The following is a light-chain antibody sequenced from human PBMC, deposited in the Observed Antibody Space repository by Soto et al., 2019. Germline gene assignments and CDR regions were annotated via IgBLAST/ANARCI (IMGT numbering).Light chain of an antibody. CDR2: ATS. CDR1: QSVSSSS. Sequence: EIVLTQSPDTLSLSPGERATLSCRASQSVSSSSVAWYQQKPGQAPRLLIYATSYRATDIPVRFSAGGAGTDFTLTISRLEPEDFAVYYCQQYNNWPAWTFGQGTKVDIK. CDR3: QQYNNWPAWT. J-gene: IGKJ1*01. V-gene: IGKV3-20*01.